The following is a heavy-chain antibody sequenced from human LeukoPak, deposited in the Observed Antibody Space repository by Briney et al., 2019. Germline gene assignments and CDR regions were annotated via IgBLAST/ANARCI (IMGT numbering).Heavy chain of an antibody. CDR1: GGSFSGYY. D-gene: IGHD6-6*01. J-gene: IGHJ4*02. V-gene: IGHV4-34*01. Sequence: PSETLSLTCAVYGGSFSGYYWSWSRQPPGKGLEWIGEINHSGSTNYNPSLKSRVTISVDTSKNQFSLKLSSVTAADTAVYYCARGLYRYSSSFLTYWGQGTLVTVSS. CDR2: INHSGST. CDR3: ARGLYRYSSSFLTY.